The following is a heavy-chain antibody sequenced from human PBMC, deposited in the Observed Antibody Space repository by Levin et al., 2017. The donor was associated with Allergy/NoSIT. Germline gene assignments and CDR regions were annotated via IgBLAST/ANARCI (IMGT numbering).Heavy chain of an antibody. CDR1: GYSFTNHW. J-gene: IGHJ5*02. V-gene: IGHV5-51*01. CDR3: ARHSLYCSRISCYARGNWFDP. Sequence: GGSLRLSCKASGYSFTNHWIGWVRQMPGKGLEWMGIIYPGDSDTKYSPSFQGQVTISADKSISTAYLQWSSLKASDTAVYYCARHSLYCSRISCYARGNWFDPWGQGTLVTVSS. D-gene: IGHD2-2*01. CDR2: IYPGDSDT.